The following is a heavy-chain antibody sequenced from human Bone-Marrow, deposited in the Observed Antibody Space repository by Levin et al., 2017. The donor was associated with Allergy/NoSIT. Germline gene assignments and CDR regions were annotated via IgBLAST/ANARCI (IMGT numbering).Heavy chain of an antibody. Sequence: SQTFSLTCTVSGGSISSSSYYWGWIRQPPGTGLEWIGSIYYSGSTYYNPSLKSRVTISVDTSKNQFSLKLSSVTAADTAVYYCARDGPIAAAGTDWFDPWGQGTLVTVSS. CDR2: IYYSGST. CDR3: ARDGPIAAAGTDWFDP. J-gene: IGHJ5*02. CDR1: GGSISSSSYY. D-gene: IGHD6-13*01. V-gene: IGHV4-39*07.